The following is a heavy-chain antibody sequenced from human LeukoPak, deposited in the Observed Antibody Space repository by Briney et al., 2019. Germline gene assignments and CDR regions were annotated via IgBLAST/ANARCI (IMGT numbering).Heavy chain of an antibody. CDR2: IHQDGSQI. J-gene: IGHJ3*02. CDR1: GFTFTTSW. CDR3: AKETVVVVAATPDAFDI. Sequence: PGGSLRLSCAASGFTFTTSWMTWVRQAPGKGLEWVANIHQDGSQISYVDSVKGRFTISRDNSKNSLYLQMNSLRAEDTAIYYCAKETVVVVAATPDAFDIWGQGTMVTVSS. V-gene: IGHV3-7*01. D-gene: IGHD2-15*01.